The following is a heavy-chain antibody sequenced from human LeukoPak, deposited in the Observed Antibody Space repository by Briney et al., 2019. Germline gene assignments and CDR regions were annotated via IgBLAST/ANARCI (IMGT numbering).Heavy chain of an antibody. J-gene: IGHJ6*03. CDR1: GGSISSYY. D-gene: IGHD6-6*01. Sequence: SETLSLTCTVSGGSISSYYWSWIRQPAGKGLEWIGRIYTSGSPNYNPSLKSRVTMSVDTSKNQFSLKLSSVTAADTAVYYCASSGIAARHYYMDVWGKGTTVTVSS. CDR3: ASSGIAARHYYMDV. CDR2: IYTSGSP. V-gene: IGHV4-4*07.